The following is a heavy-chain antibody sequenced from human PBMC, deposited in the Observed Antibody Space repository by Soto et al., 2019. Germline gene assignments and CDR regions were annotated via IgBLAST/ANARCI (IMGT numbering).Heavy chain of an antibody. J-gene: IGHJ6*02. D-gene: IGHD5-12*01. Sequence: PSETLSLTCTVSGGSISSYYWSWIQQPPGKXLEWIGYIYYSGSTNYNPSLKSRVTISVDTSKNQFSLKLSSVTAADTAVYYCARDRIVATIPYYYYGMDVWGQGTTVTVSS. CDR3: ARDRIVATIPYYYYGMDV. V-gene: IGHV4-59*01. CDR2: IYYSGST. CDR1: GGSISSYY.